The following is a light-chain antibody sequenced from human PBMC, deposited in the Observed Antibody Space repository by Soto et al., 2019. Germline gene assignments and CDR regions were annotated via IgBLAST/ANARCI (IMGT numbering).Light chain of an antibody. CDR2: RNH. CDR3: AAWDDSLSGDV. Sequence: QSVLTQPPSASGTPGQRVTISCSGSSANIGSNYVYWYQQLPGTAPKLLIYRNHQRPSGVPDRFSGSKSGTSASLAISGLRSADDADYYCAAWDDSLSGDVFGTGTKLTVL. CDR1: SANIGSNY. V-gene: IGLV1-47*01. J-gene: IGLJ1*01.